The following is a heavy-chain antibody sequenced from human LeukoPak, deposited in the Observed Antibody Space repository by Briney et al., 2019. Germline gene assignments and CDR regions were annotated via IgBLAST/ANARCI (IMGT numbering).Heavy chain of an antibody. CDR3: ASMDYYDSSGGLDY. D-gene: IGHD3-22*01. J-gene: IGHJ4*02. CDR2: INPNSGGT. Sequence: ASVKVSCKASGYTFTGYYMHWARQAPGQGLEWMGWINPNSGGTNYAQKFQGRVTMTRDTSISTAYMELSRLRSDDTAVYYCASMDYYDSSGGLDYWGQGTLVTVSS. V-gene: IGHV1-2*02. CDR1: GYTFTGYY.